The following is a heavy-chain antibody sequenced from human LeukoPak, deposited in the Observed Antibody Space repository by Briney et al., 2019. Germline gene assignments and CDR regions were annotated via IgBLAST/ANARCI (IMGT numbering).Heavy chain of an antibody. J-gene: IGHJ4*02. CDR2: IYYSGST. CDR3: ARGGEKDGYNLDYFDY. V-gene: IGHV4-31*03. Sequence: PSETLSLTCTVSGGSISSGGYYWSWIRQHPGKGLEWIGYIYYSGSTYYNPSLKSRVTISVDTSKNQFSLKLSSVTAADTAVYYCARGGEKDGYNLDYFDYWGQGTLVTVSS. CDR1: GGSISSGGYY. D-gene: IGHD5-24*01.